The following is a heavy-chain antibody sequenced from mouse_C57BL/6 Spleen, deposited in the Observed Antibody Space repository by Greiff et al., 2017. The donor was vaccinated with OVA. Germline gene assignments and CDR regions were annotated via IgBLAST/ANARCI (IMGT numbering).Heavy chain of an antibody. CDR1: GFSFNTYA. Sequence: EVQLVESGGGLVQPKGSLKLSCAASGFSFNTYAMNWVRQAPGKGLEWVARIRSKSNNYATYYADSVKDRFTISRDDSESMLYLQMNNLKTEDTAMYYCVRHRDYYGSDWYFDVWGTGTTVTVSS. CDR2: IRSKSNNYAT. CDR3: VRHRDYYGSDWYFDV. J-gene: IGHJ1*03. V-gene: IGHV10-1*01. D-gene: IGHD1-1*01.